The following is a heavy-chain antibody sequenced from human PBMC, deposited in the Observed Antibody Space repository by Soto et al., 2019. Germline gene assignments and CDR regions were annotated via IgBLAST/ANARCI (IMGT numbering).Heavy chain of an antibody. CDR3: ARDQVGMDV. J-gene: IGHJ6*02. CDR2: IGSSSTYT. CDR1: GFTFSSYD. V-gene: IGHV3-21*01. Sequence: GGSLRLSCAASGFTFSSYDVNWVRQAPGKGLEWVSSIGSSSTYTYYADSLRGRLIISRDNAKNSVYLQINSLRAEDTAVYYCARDQVGMDVWGQGTPVTVSS.